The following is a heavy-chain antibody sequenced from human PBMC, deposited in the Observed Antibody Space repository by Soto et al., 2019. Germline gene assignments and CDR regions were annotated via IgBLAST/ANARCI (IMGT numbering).Heavy chain of an antibody. CDR3: ARDLARGDSSGWPDY. D-gene: IGHD6-19*01. Sequence: SVKVSCKASGYTFTSYGISWVRQAPGQGLEWMGWISAYNGNTNYAQKLQGRVTMTTDTSTSTAYMELRSLRSDDTAVYYCARDLARGDSSGWPDYWGQGTLVTVSS. J-gene: IGHJ4*02. V-gene: IGHV1-18*01. CDR1: GYTFTSYG. CDR2: ISAYNGNT.